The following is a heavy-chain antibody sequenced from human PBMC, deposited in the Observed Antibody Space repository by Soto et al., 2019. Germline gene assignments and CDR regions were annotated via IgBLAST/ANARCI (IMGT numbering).Heavy chain of an antibody. CDR1: GYTFTGYY. Sequence: QVQLVQSGAEVKKPGASVKVSCKASGYTFTGYYMHWVRQAPGQVLEWMGWINPNSGGTNYAQKFQGRVTMTRDTSISTAYMELSRLRSDDTAVYYCARDQTYYDFWSGYYTSYGMDVWGQGTTVTVSS. D-gene: IGHD3-3*01. V-gene: IGHV1-2*02. J-gene: IGHJ6*02. CDR3: ARDQTYYDFWSGYYTSYGMDV. CDR2: INPNSGGT.